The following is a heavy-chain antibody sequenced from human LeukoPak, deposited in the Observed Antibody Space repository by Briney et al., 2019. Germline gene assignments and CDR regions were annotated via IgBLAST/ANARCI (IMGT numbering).Heavy chain of an antibody. CDR2: IIPIFGTA. D-gene: IGHD1-26*01. J-gene: IGHJ4*02. CDR1: GGTFSSYA. CDR3: AGGSYYEAWYFDY. V-gene: IGHV1-69*06. Sequence: SVKVSCKASGGTFSSYAISWVRQAPGQGLEWMGGIIPIFGTANYAQKFRGRVTITADKSTRTAYMELSSLRSEDTAVYYCAGGSYYEAWYFDYWGQGTLVTVSS.